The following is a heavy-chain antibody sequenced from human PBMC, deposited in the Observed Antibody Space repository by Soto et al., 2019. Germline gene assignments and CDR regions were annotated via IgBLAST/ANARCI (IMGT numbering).Heavy chain of an antibody. D-gene: IGHD3-3*01. CDR2: INPSGGST. J-gene: IGHJ6*02. CDR3: ARDSPYYDFWCGLSYGMDV. CDR1: GYTFTSYY. V-gene: IGHV1-46*01. Sequence: QVQLVQSGAEVKKPGASVKVSCKASGYTFTSYYMHWVRQAPGQGLEWMGIINPSGGSTSYAQKFQGRVTMTRDTSTSTVYMELSSLRSEDTAVYYCARDSPYYDFWCGLSYGMDVWGQGTTVTVSS.